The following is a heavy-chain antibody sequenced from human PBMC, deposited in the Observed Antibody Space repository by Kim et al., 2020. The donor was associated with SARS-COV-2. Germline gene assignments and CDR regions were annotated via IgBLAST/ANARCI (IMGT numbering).Heavy chain of an antibody. V-gene: IGHV4-59*01. CDR2: IYYSGTT. CDR3: ARGMIIFGGVIGWFDP. CDR1: GGAISSYY. D-gene: IGHD3-16*02. J-gene: IGHJ5*02. Sequence: SETLSLTCTVSGGAISSYYWSWIRQPPGKGLEWIGYIYYSGTTNYNPSLKSRVTISLDTSKKQFSLKLSSVTAADTAVYYCARGMIIFGGVIGWFDPWGQGTLVTVSS.